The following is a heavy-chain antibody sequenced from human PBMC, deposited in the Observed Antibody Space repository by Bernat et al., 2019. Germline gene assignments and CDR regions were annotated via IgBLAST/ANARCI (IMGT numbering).Heavy chain of an antibody. J-gene: IGHJ4*02. CDR3: ARLGSSWSFDY. Sequence: EVQLLESGGGLVQPGGSLRLSCAASGFTFSSHAMNWVRQAPGKGLEWVSGISVTGDSTYYADSVKGRFTISRDNSKNTLYLQMNSLGAEDTAVYYCARLGSSWSFDYWGQGTLVTVSS. CDR1: GFTFSSHA. D-gene: IGHD6-13*01. CDR2: ISVTGDST. V-gene: IGHV3-23*01.